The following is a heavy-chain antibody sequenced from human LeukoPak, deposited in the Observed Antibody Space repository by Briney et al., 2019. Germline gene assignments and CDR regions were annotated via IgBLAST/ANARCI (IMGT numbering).Heavy chain of an antibody. Sequence: SETLFHTCTVSGGSISSYFWSWIRQPPGKGLEWIGYIYYSGSTNYNPSLKSRVTISVDTSQNQFSLKLSSVTAADTAVYYCARQLFEAFDIWGQGTMVTVSS. V-gene: IGHV4-59*08. CDR2: IYYSGST. J-gene: IGHJ3*02. CDR1: GGSISSYF. CDR3: ARQLFEAFDI.